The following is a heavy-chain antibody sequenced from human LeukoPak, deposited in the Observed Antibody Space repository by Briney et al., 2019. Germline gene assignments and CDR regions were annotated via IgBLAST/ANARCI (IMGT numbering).Heavy chain of an antibody. V-gene: IGHV5-51*01. CDR3: ARSERSASSDI. D-gene: IGHD1-26*01. J-gene: IGHJ3*02. CDR2: IYPADSDT. Sequence: GESLKISCEGSGYSFTSYWIGWVRPMPGEGLGWMGIIYPADSDTRYSPSFQGQVTISVDKSISTAYLQWSSLRASDTAMYYCARSERSASSDIWGQGTMVTVSS. CDR1: GYSFTSYW.